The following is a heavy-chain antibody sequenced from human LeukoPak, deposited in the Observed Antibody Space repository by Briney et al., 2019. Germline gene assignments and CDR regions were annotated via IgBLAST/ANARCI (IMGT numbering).Heavy chain of an antibody. J-gene: IGHJ4*02. CDR2: IYYTGSA. D-gene: IGHD2-15*01. CDR1: SGSINSRSYY. CDR3: ARGGAGVVVATNQGPFHY. Sequence: SETLSLTCTVSSGSINSRSYYWGWIRQPPGKGLQWIGSIYYTGSAYQNPSLKSRVTISVDTSKNQFSLKLTSVTAADTAVYYCARGGAGVVVATNQGPFHYWGQGTLVTVSS. V-gene: IGHV4-39*01.